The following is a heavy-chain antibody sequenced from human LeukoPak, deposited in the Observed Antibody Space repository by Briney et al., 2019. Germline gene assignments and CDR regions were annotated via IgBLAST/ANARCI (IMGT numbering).Heavy chain of an antibody. CDR3: ARDRGIAVAGPGYFDY. V-gene: IGHV4-34*01. J-gene: IGHJ4*02. D-gene: IGHD6-19*01. CDR1: GGSFSGYY. CDR2: INHSGST. Sequence: SETLSLTCAVYGGSFSGYYWSWIRQPPGKGLEWIGEINHSGSTNYNPSLKSRVTISVDTSKNQFSLQLNSVTPEDTAVYYCARDRGIAVAGPGYFDYWGQGTLVTVSS.